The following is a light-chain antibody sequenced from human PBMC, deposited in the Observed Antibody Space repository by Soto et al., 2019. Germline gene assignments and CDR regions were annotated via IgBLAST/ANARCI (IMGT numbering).Light chain of an antibody. Sequence: EIVMTQSPATLSVSPGERATLSCRASQSVRSNLAWYQQKPGQSPRLLIYGASTRATGIPARFSGSGSGTQFTLTISSLQSEAFAVYYCQQYNNWPPAWTLGQGTKVDIK. V-gene: IGKV3-15*01. CDR2: GAS. J-gene: IGKJ1*01. CDR3: QQYNNWPPAWT. CDR1: QSVRSN.